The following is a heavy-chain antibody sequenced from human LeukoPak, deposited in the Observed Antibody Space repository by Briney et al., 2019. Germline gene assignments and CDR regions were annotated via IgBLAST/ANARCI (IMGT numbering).Heavy chain of an antibody. CDR2: IYSDGTT. J-gene: IGHJ4*02. D-gene: IGHD5-24*01. V-gene: IGHV3-53*01. CDR1: GLTVSNNY. CDR3: ARDEI. Sequence: HSGGSLRLPCAASGLTVSNNYLSWVRQAPGKGLEWVSGIYSDGTTHYVDSVRGRFTISRDNSKNTLYLQMNSLRAEDTAVYYCARDEIWGQGTLVTVSS.